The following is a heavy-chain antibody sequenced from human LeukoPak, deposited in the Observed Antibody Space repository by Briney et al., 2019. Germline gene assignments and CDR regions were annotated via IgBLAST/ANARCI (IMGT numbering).Heavy chain of an antibody. V-gene: IGHV1-18*01. CDR3: AREKQLEHYYYYGMDV. CDR1: GYTFTSYG. D-gene: IGHD1-1*01. J-gene: IGHJ6*02. Sequence: ASVKVPCKASGYTFTSYGISWVRQAPGQGLEWMGWISAYNGNTNYAQKLQGRVTMTTDTSTSTAYMELRSLRSDDTAVYYCAREKQLEHYYYYGMDVWGQGTTVTVSS. CDR2: ISAYNGNT.